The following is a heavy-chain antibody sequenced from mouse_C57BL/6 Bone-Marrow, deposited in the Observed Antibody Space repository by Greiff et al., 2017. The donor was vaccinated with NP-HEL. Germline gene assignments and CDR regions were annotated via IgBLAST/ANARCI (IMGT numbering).Heavy chain of an antibody. Sequence: EVMLVESGGGLVKPGGSLKLSCAASGFTFSDYGMHWVRQAPEKGLEWVAYISSGSSTIYYADTVKGRFTISRDNAKNTLFLQMTSLRSEDTAMYYCARGGYDEGDYYAMDYWGQGTSVTVSS. CDR1: GFTFSDYG. D-gene: IGHD2-2*01. CDR2: ISSGSSTI. V-gene: IGHV5-17*01. J-gene: IGHJ4*01. CDR3: ARGGYDEGDYYAMDY.